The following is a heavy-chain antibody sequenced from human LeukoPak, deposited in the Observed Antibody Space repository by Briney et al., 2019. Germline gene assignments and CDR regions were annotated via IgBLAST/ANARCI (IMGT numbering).Heavy chain of an antibody. CDR2: INHSGST. CDR3: ARDETTPLPGAY. Sequence: PSETLSLTCAVYGGSFSGYYWNWIRQPPGKGLEWTGEINHSGSTHYNPSLKSRVTMSVDTSKNQFSMKLSSVAAADTAVYYCARDETTPLPGAYWGQGTLVTVSS. V-gene: IGHV4-34*01. CDR1: GGSFSGYY. D-gene: IGHD4-17*01. J-gene: IGHJ4*02.